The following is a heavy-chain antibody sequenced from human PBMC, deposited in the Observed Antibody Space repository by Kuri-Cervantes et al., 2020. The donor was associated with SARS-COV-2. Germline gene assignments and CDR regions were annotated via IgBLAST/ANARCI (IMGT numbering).Heavy chain of an antibody. CDR3: ARSKSWGWFDP. J-gene: IGHJ5*02. D-gene: IGHD3-16*01. Sequence: GSLRLSCAVSGYSISSGYYWGWIRQPPGKGLEWIGSIYHSGSTYYNPSLKSRVTISVDTSKNQFSLKLSSVTAADTAVYYCARSKSWGWFDPWGQGTLVTVSS. CDR2: IYHSGST. CDR1: GYSISSGYY. V-gene: IGHV4-38-2*01.